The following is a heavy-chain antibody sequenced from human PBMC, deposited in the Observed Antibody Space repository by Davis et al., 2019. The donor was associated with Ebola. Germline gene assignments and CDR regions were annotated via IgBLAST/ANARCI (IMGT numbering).Heavy chain of an antibody. CDR2: MNPNSGNT. J-gene: IGHJ6*02. CDR1: GYTFTSYD. D-gene: IGHD2-2*01. CDR3: ARDVVVPAAMHGYYYYYGMDV. V-gene: IGHV1-8*01. Sequence: AASVKVSCKASGYTFTSYDINWVRQATGQGLEWMGWMNPNSGNTGYAQKFQCRVTMTRNTSISTAYMELSSLRSEDTAIYYCARDVVVPAAMHGYYYYYGMDVWGQGTTVTVSS.